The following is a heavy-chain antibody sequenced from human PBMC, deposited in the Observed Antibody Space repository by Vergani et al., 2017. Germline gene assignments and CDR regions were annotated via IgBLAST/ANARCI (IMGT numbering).Heavy chain of an antibody. J-gene: IGHJ4*02. CDR1: GYTFTSYD. CDR3: ARGRLGSRRFLGNPVH. Sequence: VPLVQSGAAVKKPGASVKVSCKASGYTFTSYDINWVRQATGQGLEWMGWMNTNSGNTGYAQKFQGRVTMNRNTSISTSYMELSSLRSEDTAVYYCARGRLGSRRFLGNPVHWGQGTLVTVSS. D-gene: IGHD3-3*01. V-gene: IGHV1-8*01. CDR2: MNTNSGNT.